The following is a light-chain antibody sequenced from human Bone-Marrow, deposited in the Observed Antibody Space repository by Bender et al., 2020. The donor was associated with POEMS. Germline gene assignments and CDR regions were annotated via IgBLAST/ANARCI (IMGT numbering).Light chain of an antibody. CDR2: EGS. V-gene: IGLV2-23*01. CDR3: CSYAGSSIWV. Sequence: QSALTQPASVSGSPGQSITISCTGTSSDVGTYNVVSWYQQHPGKVPKVIIYEGSKRPSGVSNRFSGSKSDNTASLTISGLQAEDEADYYCCSYAGSSIWVFGGGTKLTV. CDR1: SSDVGTYNV. J-gene: IGLJ3*02.